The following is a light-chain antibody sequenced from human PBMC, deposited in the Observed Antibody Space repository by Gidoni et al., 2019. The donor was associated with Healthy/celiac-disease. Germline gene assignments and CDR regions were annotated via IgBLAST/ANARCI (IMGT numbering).Light chain of an antibody. V-gene: IGKV1-33*01. CDR1: QDISNY. CDR2: DAS. Sequence: DIQMTQSPSSLSASVGDRVTITCQASQDISNYLNWYPQKPGKAPKLLIYDASNLETGVQSRFSGSGSGTDFTFTISSLQPEDIATYYCQQYDNLPLTFXXXAKVGIK. J-gene: IGKJ4*01. CDR3: QQYDNLPLT.